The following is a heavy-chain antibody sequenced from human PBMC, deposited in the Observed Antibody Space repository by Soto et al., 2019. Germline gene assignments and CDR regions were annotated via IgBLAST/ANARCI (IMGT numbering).Heavy chain of an antibody. CDR1: GFTFSSYW. D-gene: IGHD7-27*01. CDR2: INSDGSST. J-gene: IGHJ6*02. V-gene: IGHV3-74*01. Sequence: GGSLRLSCAASGFTFSSYWMHWVRQAPGKGLVWVSRINSDGSSTSYADSVKGRFTISRGNAKNTLYLQMNSLRAEDTAVYYCARDQSRPNMYGMDVWGQGTTVTAP. CDR3: ARDQSRPNMYGMDV.